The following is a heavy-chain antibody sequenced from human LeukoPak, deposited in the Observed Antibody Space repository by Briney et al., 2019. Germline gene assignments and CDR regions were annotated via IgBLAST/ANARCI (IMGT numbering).Heavy chain of an antibody. J-gene: IGHJ4*02. CDR2: IRSKANSYAT. CDR3: TRDSSWYGKYYFDY. D-gene: IGHD6-13*01. V-gene: IGHV3-73*01. Sequence: GGSLRLSCAPSGFTFSGSAMHWVRQASGKGLEWVGRIRSKANSYATAYAASVKGRFTISRDDSKNTAYLQMNSLKTEDTAVYYCTRDSSWYGKYYFDYWGQGTLVTVSS. CDR1: GFTFSGSA.